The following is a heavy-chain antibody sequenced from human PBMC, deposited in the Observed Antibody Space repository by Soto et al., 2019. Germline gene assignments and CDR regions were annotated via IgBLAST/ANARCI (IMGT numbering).Heavy chain of an antibody. CDR1: GFSLDTSGVA. Sequence: QITLKESGPTLVKPTQTLTLTCTFSGFSLDTSGVAVAWIRQPPGKALEWLALIYWDDDKRYSPSLKSRLTLTKYTSKNPVVLTMTNMDPVDTGTYYCAHRHHNGYDWGYFDYWGQGTLVTVSS. J-gene: IGHJ4*02. D-gene: IGHD5-12*01. CDR2: IYWDDDK. V-gene: IGHV2-5*02. CDR3: AHRHHNGYDWGYFDY.